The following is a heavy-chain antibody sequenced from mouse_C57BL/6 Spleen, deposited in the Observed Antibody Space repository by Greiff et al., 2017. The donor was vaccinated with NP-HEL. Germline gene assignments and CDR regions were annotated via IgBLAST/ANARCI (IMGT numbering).Heavy chain of an antibody. CDR2: IYPGDGDT. D-gene: IGHD1-1*01. CDR1: GYAFSSSW. CDR3: ARGDGSSPWFAY. V-gene: IGHV1-82*01. Sequence: VQLQQSGPELVKPGASVKISCKASGYAFSSSWMNWVKQRPGKGLERIGRIYPGDGDTNYNGKFKGKATLTADKSSSTAYMQLSSLTSEDSAVYFCARGDGSSPWFAYWGQGTLVTVSA. J-gene: IGHJ3*01.